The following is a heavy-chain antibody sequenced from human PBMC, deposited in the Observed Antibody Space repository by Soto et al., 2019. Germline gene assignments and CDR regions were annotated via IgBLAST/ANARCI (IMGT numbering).Heavy chain of an antibody. CDR1: GYTFTGYY. J-gene: IGHJ6*02. CDR3: ARDGLYSRRSGGNWMDV. V-gene: IGHV1-2*02. Sequence: QVQLVQSGAEVKKPGASVKVSCKASGYTFTGYYMHWVRQAPGQGLEWMGWINPNSGGTNYAQKFQGRVTMTRDTSISTAYMELSRLRSDDTAVYYCARDGLYSRRSGGNWMDVWGQGTTVTVSS. D-gene: IGHD6-13*01. CDR2: INPNSGGT.